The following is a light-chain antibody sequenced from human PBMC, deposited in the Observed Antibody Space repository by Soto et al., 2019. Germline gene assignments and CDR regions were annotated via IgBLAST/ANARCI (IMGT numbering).Light chain of an antibody. J-gene: IGLJ2*01. Sequence: QSALTQPASVSGSPRQSITISCTGTSSDIGSYHLVSWYQQHPGKAPKLIIYEGSKRPSGVSNRYSGSKSGNKASLPISGVQTEDEADYYCCSYSRSNFVVFGGGTKVTVL. V-gene: IGLV2-23*01. CDR3: CSYSRSNFVV. CDR2: EGS. CDR1: SSDIGSYHL.